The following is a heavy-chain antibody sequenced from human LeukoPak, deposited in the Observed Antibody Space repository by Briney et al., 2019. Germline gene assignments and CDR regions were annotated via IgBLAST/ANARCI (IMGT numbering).Heavy chain of an antibody. J-gene: IGHJ4*02. CDR3: ARVLTMIVVGQYYFDY. Sequence: ASVKVSCKASGYTFTSYGISWVRQAPGQGLEWMGWISAYNGNTNYAQKFQGRVTMTTDTSTSTAYMELRSLRSDDTAVYYCARVLTMIVVGQYYFDYWGQGTLVTVSS. CDR1: GYTFTSYG. D-gene: IGHD3-22*01. V-gene: IGHV1-18*01. CDR2: ISAYNGNT.